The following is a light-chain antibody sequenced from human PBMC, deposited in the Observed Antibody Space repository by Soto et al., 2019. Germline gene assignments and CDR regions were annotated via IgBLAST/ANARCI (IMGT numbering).Light chain of an antibody. CDR1: QSISSW. CDR2: KAS. Sequence: DIQMTQSPSTLSASVGDRVTITCRASQSISSWLAWYQQKPGKAPKLLIYKASSLKSGVPSRFSGSGSGTEFTLTISSLQPDDFATYYCQQYNSYSPWTF. CDR3: QQYNSYSPWT. V-gene: IGKV1-5*03. J-gene: IGKJ1*01.